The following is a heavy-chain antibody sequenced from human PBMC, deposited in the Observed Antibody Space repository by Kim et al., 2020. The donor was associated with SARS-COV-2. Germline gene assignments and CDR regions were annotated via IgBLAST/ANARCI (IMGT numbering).Heavy chain of an antibody. CDR1: GGSISSYY. CDR2: IYYSGST. D-gene: IGHD2-2*01. CDR3: ARGLGPLVVVPAAMPYFDY. J-gene: IGHJ4*02. Sequence: SETLSLTCTVSGGSISSYYWSWIRQPPGKGLEWIGYIYYSGSTNYNPSLKSRVTISVDTSKNQFSLKLSSVTAADTAVYYCARGLGPLVVVPAAMPYFDYWGQGTLVTVSS. V-gene: IGHV4-59*01.